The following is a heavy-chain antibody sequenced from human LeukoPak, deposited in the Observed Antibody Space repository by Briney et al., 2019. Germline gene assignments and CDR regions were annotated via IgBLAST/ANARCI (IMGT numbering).Heavy chain of an antibody. CDR1: GFTFSSYA. D-gene: IGHD3-22*01. J-gene: IGHJ4*02. CDR2: TSGDGGAT. CDR3: AKDRPNYYGSNGHYYRRDGDY. Sequence: GGSLRLSCAASGFTFSSYAMSWVRQSTGKGLEWVSSTSGDGGATYYSNSVKGRFNISRDNSRNTLDLQMNSLRAEDTAVYYCAKDRPNYYGSNGHYYRRDGDYWGQGTLVTVSS. V-gene: IGHV3-23*01.